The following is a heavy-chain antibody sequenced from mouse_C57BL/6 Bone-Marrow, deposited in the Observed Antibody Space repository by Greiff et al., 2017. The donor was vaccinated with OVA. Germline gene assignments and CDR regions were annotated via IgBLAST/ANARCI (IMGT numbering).Heavy chain of an antibody. CDR1: GFTFSDYY. V-gene: IGHV5-12*01. D-gene: IGHD1-1*01. Sequence: EVQVVASGGGLVQPGGSLKLSCAASGFTFSDYYMYWVRQTPEKRLEWVAYISNGGGSTYYPDTVKGRFTISRDNAKNTLYLQMSRLKSEDTAMYYCAREGVRSAWFAYWGQGTLVTVSA. CDR2: ISNGGGST. CDR3: AREGVRSAWFAY. J-gene: IGHJ3*01.